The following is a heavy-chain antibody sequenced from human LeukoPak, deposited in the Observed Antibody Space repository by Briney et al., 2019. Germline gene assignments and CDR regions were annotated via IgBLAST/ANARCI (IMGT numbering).Heavy chain of an antibody. CDR1: GFTFSSYA. CDR2: ISGSGDST. CDR3: ARDSLAARAAFDI. J-gene: IGHJ3*02. V-gene: IGHV3-23*01. D-gene: IGHD6-6*01. Sequence: PGGSLRLSCAASGFTFSSYAMSWVRQAPGKGLEWVSGISGSGDSTYYADSVKGRFTISRDNGKKSLYLRMNSLRAEDTAVYYCARDSLAARAAFDIWGQGTMVTVSS.